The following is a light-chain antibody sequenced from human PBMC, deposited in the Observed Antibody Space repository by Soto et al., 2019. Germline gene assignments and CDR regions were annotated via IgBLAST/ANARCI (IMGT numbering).Light chain of an antibody. J-gene: IGLJ1*01. V-gene: IGLV2-8*01. CDR1: SSDVGGYNY. Sequence: QSALTQPPSASGSPGQSVAISCTGTSSDVGGYNYVSWYQQHPGKAPKLMIYEVNKRPSGVPDRFSGSKSGNTASLSVSGLQAEDGADYYCSSYAGSINVFGTGTKLTAL. CDR2: EVN. CDR3: SSYAGSINV.